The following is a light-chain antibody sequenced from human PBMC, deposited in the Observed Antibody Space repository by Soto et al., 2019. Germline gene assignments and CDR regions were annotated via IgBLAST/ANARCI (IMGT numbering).Light chain of an antibody. CDR1: QDSDKY. CDR2: DAS. Sequence: DIQMTQSPSSLSASVGDTVTITCQASQDSDKYLSWYQQKPGKAPELLIYDASNLETGVPSRFSGSGSGTEFTFTISSLQPEDIATYYCQQLNSYPPTFGQGTKVDI. V-gene: IGKV1-33*01. CDR3: QQLNSYPPT. J-gene: IGKJ1*01.